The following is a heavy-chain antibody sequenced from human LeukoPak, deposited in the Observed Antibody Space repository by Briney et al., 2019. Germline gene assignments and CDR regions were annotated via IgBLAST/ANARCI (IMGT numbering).Heavy chain of an antibody. CDR1: GFTFDEHD. Sequence: GGSLRLSCAASGFTFDEHDMYWVRQVPGKGLEWVCLISKDGGNKHYADSVKGRFSISRDNNGNSLSLQMNSLRSEDTALYFCAKRSGAPNNFDYWGQGTLVTVSS. J-gene: IGHJ4*02. V-gene: IGHV3-43*02. CDR2: ISKDGGNK. D-gene: IGHD1-1*01. CDR3: AKRSGAPNNFDY.